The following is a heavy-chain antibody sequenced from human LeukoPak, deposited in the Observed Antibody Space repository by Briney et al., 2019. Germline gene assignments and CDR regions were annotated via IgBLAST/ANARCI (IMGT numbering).Heavy chain of an antibody. Sequence: GASVKVSCKASGYTFTGYYMHWVRQAPGQGLEWMGWINPNSGGTNYAQKFQGRVTMTRDTSISTTYMELSRLRSDDTAVYYCARVVFNYYGSGNHRRNAFDIWGQGTMVTVSS. CDR3: ARVVFNYYGSGNHRRNAFDI. CDR2: INPNSGGT. D-gene: IGHD3-10*01. V-gene: IGHV1-2*02. CDR1: GYTFTGYY. J-gene: IGHJ3*02.